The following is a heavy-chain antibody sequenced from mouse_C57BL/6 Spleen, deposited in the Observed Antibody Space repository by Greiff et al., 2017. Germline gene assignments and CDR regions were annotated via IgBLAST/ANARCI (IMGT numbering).Heavy chain of an antibody. CDR2: ISSGSSTT. CDR1: GFTFSDYG. D-gene: IGHD2-5*01. J-gene: IGHJ2*01. V-gene: IGHV5-17*01. Sequence: EVKLMESGGGLVKPGGSLKLSCAASGFTFSDYGMHWVRQAPEKGLEWVAYISSGSSTTYYADTVKGRFTISRDNAKNTLFLQMTSLRAEDTAMYYCARQDYSNYVFDYWGQGTTLTVSS. CDR3: ARQDYSNYVFDY.